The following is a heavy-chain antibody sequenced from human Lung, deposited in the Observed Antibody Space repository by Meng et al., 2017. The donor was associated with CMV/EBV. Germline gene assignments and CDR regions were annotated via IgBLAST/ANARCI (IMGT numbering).Heavy chain of an antibody. D-gene: IGHD2-21*01. J-gene: IGHJ4*02. CDR1: GYSFASYC. V-gene: IGHV5-51*01. CDR3: ARRPMLYCGTDCEFDF. Sequence: GXSXKISXEGSGYSFASYCIGWVRQMPGKGLEWMGIIYPSDSDTIYNPSFEGQVTISADTSINTAYLQWNSLKASDTAMYYCARRPMLYCGTDCEFDFWGQGTXVTVSS. CDR2: IYPSDSDT.